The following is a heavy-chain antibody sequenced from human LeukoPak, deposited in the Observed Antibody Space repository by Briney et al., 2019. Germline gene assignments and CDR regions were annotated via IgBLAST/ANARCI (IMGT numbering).Heavy chain of an antibody. V-gene: IGHV3-21*01. Sequence: GGSLRLSCAASGFTFSSYSMNWVRQAPGKGLEWVSSISSSSSYIYYADSVKGRFTISRDNAKSSLYLQMNSLRAEDTAVYYCARAQYSGYEPLDAFDIWGQGTMVTVSS. CDR1: GFTFSSYS. D-gene: IGHD5-12*01. CDR3: ARAQYSGYEPLDAFDI. J-gene: IGHJ3*02. CDR2: ISSSSSYI.